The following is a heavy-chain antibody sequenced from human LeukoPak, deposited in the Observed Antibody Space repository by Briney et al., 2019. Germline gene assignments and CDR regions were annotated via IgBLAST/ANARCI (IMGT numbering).Heavy chain of an antibody. V-gene: IGHV4-61*02. CDR2: IYSSGST. J-gene: IGHJ3*02. Sequence: PSETLSLTCTVSGGSISSGSYYWSWIRQPAGKGLEWIGRIYSSGSTNYNPSLKSRVTISVDTSKNQFSLKLSSVTAADTAVYYCAGADNYPDAFDIWGQGTMVTVSS. CDR3: AGADNYPDAFDI. D-gene: IGHD5-24*01. CDR1: GGSISSGSYY.